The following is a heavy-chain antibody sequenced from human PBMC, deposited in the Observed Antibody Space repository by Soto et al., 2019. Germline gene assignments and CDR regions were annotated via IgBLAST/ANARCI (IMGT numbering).Heavy chain of an antibody. CDR2: ISGSGGST. J-gene: IGHJ6*02. V-gene: IGHV3-23*01. CDR1: GFTFSSYA. Sequence: SLRLSCAASGFTFSSYAMSWVRQAPGKGLEWVSAISGSGGSTYYADSVKGRFTISRDNSKNTLYLQMNSLRAEDTAVYYCAKSGPPYCSGGSCYSLVPFNYYYGLAVWGQGTTVPVSS. CDR3: AKSGPPYCSGGSCYSLVPFNYYYGLAV. D-gene: IGHD2-15*01.